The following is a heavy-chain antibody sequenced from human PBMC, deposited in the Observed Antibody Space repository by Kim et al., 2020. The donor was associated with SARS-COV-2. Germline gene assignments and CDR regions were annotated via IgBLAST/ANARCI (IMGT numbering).Heavy chain of an antibody. D-gene: IGHD5-18*01. V-gene: IGHV1-69*01. J-gene: IGHJ4*02. Sequence: AQKFQGRVTITADESTSTAYMELSSRRAEDTAVYYCARERGLYSYGFVIWGQGTLVTVSS. CDR3: ARERGLYSYGFVI.